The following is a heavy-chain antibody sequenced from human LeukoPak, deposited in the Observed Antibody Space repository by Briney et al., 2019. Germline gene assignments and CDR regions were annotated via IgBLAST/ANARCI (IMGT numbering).Heavy chain of an antibody. Sequence: PSETLSLTCAVYGGSFSGYYWSWIRQPPGKGLEWIGEINHSGSTNYNPSLKRRVTISVDTSKNQFSLKLSSVTAADTAVYYCARDGWGSRGGYSSSWYIYWGQGTLVTVSS. D-gene: IGHD6-13*01. CDR2: INHSGST. V-gene: IGHV4-34*01. CDR3: ARDGWGSRGGYSSSWYIY. CDR1: GGSFSGYY. J-gene: IGHJ4*02.